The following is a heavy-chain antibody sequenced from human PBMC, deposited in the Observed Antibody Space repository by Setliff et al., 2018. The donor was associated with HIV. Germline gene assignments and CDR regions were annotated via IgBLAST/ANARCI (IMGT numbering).Heavy chain of an antibody. V-gene: IGHV1-18*01. D-gene: IGHD6-19*01. CDR1: GCTFTSYG. J-gene: IGHJ6*02. Sequence: ASVKVSCKASGCTFTSYGISWVRQAPGQGLEWMGWISAYNGNTNYAQKLQGRVTMTTDTSTSTAYMELRSLRSDDTAVYYCARGDSSGYYYYYGMDVWGQGTTVTVSS. CDR3: ARGDSSGYYYYYGMDV. CDR2: ISAYNGNT.